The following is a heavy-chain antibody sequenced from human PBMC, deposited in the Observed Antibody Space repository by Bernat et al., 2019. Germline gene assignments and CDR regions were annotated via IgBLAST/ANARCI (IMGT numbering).Heavy chain of an antibody. V-gene: IGHV3-21*01. Sequence: EVQLVESGGGLVKPGGSLRLSCAASGFTFSSYSMNWVRQAPGKGLEWVSSISSSSSYIYYADSVKGRFTISRDNAKNSLYLQMNSLRDEDTAVYYCARDGGWYPATPQFDYWGQGTLVTVSS. CDR3: ARDGGWYPATPQFDY. D-gene: IGHD6-19*01. CDR1: GFTFSSYS. CDR2: ISSSSSYI. J-gene: IGHJ4*02.